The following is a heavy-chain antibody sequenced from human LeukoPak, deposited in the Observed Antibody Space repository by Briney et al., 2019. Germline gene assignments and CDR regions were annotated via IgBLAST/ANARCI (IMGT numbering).Heavy chain of an antibody. CDR2: ISSSGNTI. CDR1: GFTFSSYE. V-gene: IGHV3-48*03. J-gene: IGHJ5*02. Sequence: PGGSLRLSCAASGFTFSSYEMNWVRQAPGKGLEWVSYISSSGNTIYYADSVKGRFTISRDNAKNSLSLQMNSLRAEDTAIYYCARDIRTEPGPWGQGTPVTVS. D-gene: IGHD1-1*01. CDR3: ARDIRTEPGP.